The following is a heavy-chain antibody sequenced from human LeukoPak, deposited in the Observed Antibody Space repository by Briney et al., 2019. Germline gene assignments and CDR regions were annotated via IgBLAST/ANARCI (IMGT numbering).Heavy chain of an antibody. CDR1: GGSISSYY. CDR3: ARERCSSTSCYADVYHYYYMDV. V-gene: IGHV4-59*01. D-gene: IGHD2-2*01. CDR2: IYYSGST. Sequence: SETLSLTCTVSGGSISSYYWSWIRQPPGKGLEWIGYIYYSGSTNYNPSLKSRVTISVDTSKNQFSLKLSSLRSEDTAVYYCARERCSSTSCYADVYHYYYMDVWGKGTTVTVSS. J-gene: IGHJ6*03.